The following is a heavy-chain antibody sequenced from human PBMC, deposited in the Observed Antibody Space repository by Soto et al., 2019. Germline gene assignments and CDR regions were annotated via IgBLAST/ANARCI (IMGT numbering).Heavy chain of an antibody. J-gene: IGHJ6*02. Sequence: EVRLMESGGGLVQPGGSLRLSCAASGFTFSGYWMSWARQAPGKGLEWVANIKQDGSEKYSVDSVKGRFTISRDNAQDSLYLLMNSLRVEDTAIYYCARDRGSGFFGQDNWGMDVWGQGTTVIVSS. D-gene: IGHD6-19*01. CDR1: GFTFSGYW. CDR3: ARDRGSGFFGQDNWGMDV. V-gene: IGHV3-7*05. CDR2: IKQDGSEK.